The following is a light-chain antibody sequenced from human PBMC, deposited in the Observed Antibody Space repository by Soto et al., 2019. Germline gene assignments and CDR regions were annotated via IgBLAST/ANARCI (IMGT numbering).Light chain of an antibody. CDR1: QSIRYY. V-gene: IGKV1-5*01. CDR2: GAS. CDR3: QHHNSYSQT. Sequence: DIQLTQSPPTLSDSVGDRVTITCRASQSIRYYLAWYQQMPGKAPKLLIYGASSLQSGVPSGFSGSGSGTEFTLTISSLQPDDFATYFCQHHNSYSQTFGQGTKVEIK. J-gene: IGKJ1*01.